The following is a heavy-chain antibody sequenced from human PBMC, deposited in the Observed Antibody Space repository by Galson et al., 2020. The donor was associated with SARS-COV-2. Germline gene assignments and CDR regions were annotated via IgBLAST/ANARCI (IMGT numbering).Heavy chain of an antibody. D-gene: IGHD2-2*01. J-gene: IGHJ4*02. CDR3: ARDHIGSVGHEFDC. CDR2: ISSSSSSI. CDR1: GFTFSSYR. Sequence: GESLKLSCTASGFTFSSYRMNWVRQAPGKGLEWVSYISSSSSSIYYADSVQGRFTISRDNAKNSLYLQMNSLGAEDTAVYYCARDHIGSVGHEFDCWGQGTLWTVAS. V-gene: IGHV3-48*04.